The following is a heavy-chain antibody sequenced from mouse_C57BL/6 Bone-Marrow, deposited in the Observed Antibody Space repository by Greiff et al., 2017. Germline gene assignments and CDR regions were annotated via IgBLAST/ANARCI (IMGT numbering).Heavy chain of an antibody. CDR3: AREGYGYDVRAMDY. CDR1: GYTFTSYG. Sequence: QVQLQQSGAELARPGASVKLSCKASGYTFTSYGISWVKQRPGQGLEWIGEIYPRSGNTYYNEKFKGKATLTADKSSSTAYMELRSLTSEDAAVYFCAREGYGYDVRAMDYWGQGTSVTVSS. D-gene: IGHD2-2*01. V-gene: IGHV1-81*01. J-gene: IGHJ4*01. CDR2: IYPRSGNT.